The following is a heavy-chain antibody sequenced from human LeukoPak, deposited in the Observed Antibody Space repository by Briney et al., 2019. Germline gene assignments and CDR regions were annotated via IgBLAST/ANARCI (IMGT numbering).Heavy chain of an antibody. V-gene: IGHV3-53*01. Sequence: GGSLRLSCAASGFTVSSNYMSWVRQAPGKGLEWVSVIYSGGSTYYADSVKGRFTISRDNSKNTVYLQLNSLGAEDTAVYHCAKEGHSSGYCGVFDIWGQGTTVTVSS. CDR3: AKEGHSSGYCGVFDI. CDR2: IYSGGST. J-gene: IGHJ3*02. CDR1: GFTVSSNY. D-gene: IGHD3-22*01.